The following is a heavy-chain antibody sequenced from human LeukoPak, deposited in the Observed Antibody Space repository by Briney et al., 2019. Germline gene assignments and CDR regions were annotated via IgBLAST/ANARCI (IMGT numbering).Heavy chain of an antibody. CDR3: ATNNWNYPSGKPQNYYYYYMDV. V-gene: IGHV1-69-2*01. D-gene: IGHD1-7*01. CDR2: VDPEDGET. Sequence: GASVRVSCKASGYTLTDYYMHWVPQAPGKGLEWMGLVDPEDGETIYAEKFQGRVTITADTSTDTAYMELSSLRSEDTAVYYCATNNWNYPSGKPQNYYYYYMDVWGKGTTVTVSS. J-gene: IGHJ6*03. CDR1: GYTLTDYY.